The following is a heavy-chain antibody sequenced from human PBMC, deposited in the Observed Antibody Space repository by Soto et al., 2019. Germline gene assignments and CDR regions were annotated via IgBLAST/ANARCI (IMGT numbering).Heavy chain of an antibody. CDR2: INDDGTST. Sequence: GGSLRLSCAASGFTFSSYWMHWVRQVPGKGLVWVSRINDDGTSTTYADSVKGRFTVSRDNAKNTLYLQMNSLRAEDTAVYYCARDGSGWDYYFDYWGQGTLVTVSS. V-gene: IGHV3-74*01. CDR1: GFTFSSYW. CDR3: ARDGSGWDYYFDY. J-gene: IGHJ4*02. D-gene: IGHD6-19*01.